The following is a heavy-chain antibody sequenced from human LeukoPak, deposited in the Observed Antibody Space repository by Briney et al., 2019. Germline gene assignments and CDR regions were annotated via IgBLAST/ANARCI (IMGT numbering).Heavy chain of an antibody. V-gene: IGHV3-48*03. Sequence: GGSLRLSCAASGFTFSSYEMNWVRQAPGKGLEWVSYISSSGSTINYADSVKGRFTISRDNAKNSLYLQMNSLRAEDTAVYYCASGNYYGSGSYPLGYWGQGTLVTVSS. CDR2: ISSSGSTI. D-gene: IGHD3-10*01. CDR3: ASGNYYGSGSYPLGY. J-gene: IGHJ4*02. CDR1: GFTFSSYE.